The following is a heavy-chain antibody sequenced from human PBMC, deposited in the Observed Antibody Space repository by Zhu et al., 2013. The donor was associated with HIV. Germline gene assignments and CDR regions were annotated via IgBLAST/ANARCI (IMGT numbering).Heavy chain of an antibody. D-gene: IGHD2-2*01. CDR3: ARERIGCSGSSCYFDA. CDR1: GYIFSNYG. Sequence: QVQLAQSGVREKPGASVRVSCKASGYIFSNYGISWVRQAPGQGLEWMGEINANTGATMYAQKFQGRVAMTRDTSSTTSYMDLNRLISDDTAVYSCARERIGCSGSSCYFDAWGQGSLVTVSS. V-gene: IGHV1-2*02. CDR2: INANTGAT. J-gene: IGHJ5*02.